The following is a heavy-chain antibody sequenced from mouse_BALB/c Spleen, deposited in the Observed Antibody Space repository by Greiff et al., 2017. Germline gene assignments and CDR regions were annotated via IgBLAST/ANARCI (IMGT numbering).Heavy chain of an antibody. CDR2: IWAGGSS. D-gene: IGHD2-14*01. V-gene: IGHV2-9*02. CDR3: ARAYYRYDDGIYYFDY. J-gene: IGHJ2*01. CDR1: GFSLTSYG. Sequence: QVQLKESGPGLVAPSQSLSITCTVSGFSLTSYGVHWVRQPPGKGLEWLGVIWAGGSSNYNSALMSRLSISKDNSKSQVFLKMNSLQTDDTAMYYYARAYYRYDDGIYYFDYWGQGTTLTVSS.